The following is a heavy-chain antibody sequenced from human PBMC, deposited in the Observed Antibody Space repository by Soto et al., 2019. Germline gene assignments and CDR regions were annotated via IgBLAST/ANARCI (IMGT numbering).Heavy chain of an antibody. CDR2: ISGSGGST. J-gene: IGHJ4*02. CDR3: AKDSSGSYLDYFDY. Sequence: SLRLSCAASGFTLSDYWMHWVRQVPGKGLLWVSRISGSGGSTYYADSVKGRFTISRDNSKNTLYLQMNSLRAEDTAVYYCAKDSSGSYLDYFDYWGQGTLVTVSS. CDR1: GFTLSDYW. D-gene: IGHD1-26*01. V-gene: IGHV3-23*01.